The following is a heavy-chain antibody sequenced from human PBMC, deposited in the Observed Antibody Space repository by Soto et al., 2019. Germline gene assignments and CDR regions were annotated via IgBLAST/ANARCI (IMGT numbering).Heavy chain of an antibody. D-gene: IGHD2-2*03. V-gene: IGHV3-48*02. CDR2: ISKSGTTT. J-gene: IGHJ6*02. Sequence: EVQLVESGGDLVQPGGSLRLSCVGSGFTFSSYGMNWVRQGPGKGLEWLSSISKSGTTTYYADSVRGRFTISRDNAKNSLYLQINSLRDEDMPVYYCARDGYCVSSRCSFLPDVWGQGTTVTVSS. CDR1: GFTFSSYG. CDR3: ARDGYCVSSRCSFLPDV.